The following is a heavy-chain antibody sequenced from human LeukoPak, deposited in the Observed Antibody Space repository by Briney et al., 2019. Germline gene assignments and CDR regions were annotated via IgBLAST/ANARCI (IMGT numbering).Heavy chain of an antibody. CDR2: IRSKANSFAG. Sequence: GRSLRLSCAASGFTFSGSAIHWVRQASGKGLEWVGSIRSKANSFAGAYAASAKGRFTISRDDSKNTAYLQMNSLKAEDTAVYYCTSLLTMVRRIIRLLNVNWGQGTLVTVSS. CDR1: GFTFSGSA. V-gene: IGHV3-73*01. J-gene: IGHJ4*02. D-gene: IGHD3-10*01. CDR3: TSLLTMVRRIIRLLNVN.